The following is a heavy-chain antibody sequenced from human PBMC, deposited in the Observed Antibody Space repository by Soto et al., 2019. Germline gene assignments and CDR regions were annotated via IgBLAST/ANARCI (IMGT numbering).Heavy chain of an antibody. CDR1: GGTFSNNV. CDR3: AGADYYGSGRRGY. V-gene: IGHV1-69*01. J-gene: IGHJ4*02. CDR2: VIPIFGLS. D-gene: IGHD3-10*01. Sequence: QVQLVQSGAEVKKPGSSVKVSCKASGGTFSNNVIYWVRQAPGQGLEWMGGVIPIFGLSNYAQKFQGRVTITADESTSTASMDLISLRSEDPAVYYCAGADYYGSGRRGYWGQGTLVTVSS.